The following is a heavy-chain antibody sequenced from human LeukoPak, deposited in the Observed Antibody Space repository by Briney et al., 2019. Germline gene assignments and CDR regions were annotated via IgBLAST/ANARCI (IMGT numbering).Heavy chain of an antibody. D-gene: IGHD3-10*01. CDR3: ARRLGSGSYFFDY. CDR2: INHSGST. J-gene: IGHJ4*02. CDR1: GGSFSGYY. V-gene: IGHV4-34*01. Sequence: PSETLSLTCAVYGGSFSGYYWSWIRQPPGKGLEWIGEINHSGSTNYNPSLKSRVTISVDTSKNQFSLKLSSVTAADTAVYYCARRLGSGSYFFDYWGQGTQVTVSS.